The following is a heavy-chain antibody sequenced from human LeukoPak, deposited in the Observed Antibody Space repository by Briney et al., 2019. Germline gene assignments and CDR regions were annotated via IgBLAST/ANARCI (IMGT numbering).Heavy chain of an antibody. CDR3: ARVTGYMTEDYFDY. Sequence: GGSLRLSCTASGFTFSNYGMHWVRQAPGKGLEWVAFIRYDGNIKYYADSVKGRFTISRDSSKNTLYLQMNSLRAEDTAVYYCARVTGYMTEDYFDYWGQGTLITVSS. D-gene: IGHD6-13*01. J-gene: IGHJ4*02. V-gene: IGHV3-30*02. CDR2: IRYDGNIK. CDR1: GFTFSNYG.